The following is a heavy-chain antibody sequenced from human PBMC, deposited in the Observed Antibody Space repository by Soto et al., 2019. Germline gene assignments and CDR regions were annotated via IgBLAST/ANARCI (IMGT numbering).Heavy chain of an antibody. CDR3: AKDMSDDGNYPILDY. Sequence: QVQLVESGGGVVQPGRSLRLSCAASGFIFSSYGMHWVRQAPGKGLEWVAVTSYDGSTKYYADSVKGRFTISRDNSQNTLHLELNSLRHEDTAVYYCAKDMSDDGNYPILDYWGRGTLVTVSS. CDR2: TSYDGSTK. CDR1: GFIFSSYG. J-gene: IGHJ4*02. D-gene: IGHD4-17*01. V-gene: IGHV3-30*18.